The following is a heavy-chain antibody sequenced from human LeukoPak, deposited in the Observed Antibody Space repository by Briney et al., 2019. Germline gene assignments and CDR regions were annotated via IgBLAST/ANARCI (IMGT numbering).Heavy chain of an antibody. D-gene: IGHD4-17*01. CDR2: IDHGGGT. Sequence: TSETLSLTCGVYGGSFSGYYWSWIRQPPGKGLEWIGEIDHGGGTNYNSSLKSRVTMSLDTSKNQFSLRLSSLTAADTAVYSCARAAYGENVWYFDLWGRGTLVIVSS. J-gene: IGHJ2*01. CDR3: ARAAYGENVWYFDL. V-gene: IGHV4-34*01. CDR1: GGSFSGYY.